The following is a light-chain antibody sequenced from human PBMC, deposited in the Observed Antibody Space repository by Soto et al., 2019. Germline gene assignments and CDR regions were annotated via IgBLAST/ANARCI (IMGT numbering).Light chain of an antibody. CDR3: QQYAGSPVT. J-gene: IGKJ4*01. CDR2: GAF. CDR1: QSVTSNS. Sequence: EIVLTQSPGTLSLSPGEGASLSCRASQSVTSNSLAWYQHKPGQAPRLLIYGAFNRAAGIPDRFSGSGAGKDFTLTISRLEHEDFAVYFCQQYAGSPVTFGGGTEVDIK. V-gene: IGKV3-20*01.